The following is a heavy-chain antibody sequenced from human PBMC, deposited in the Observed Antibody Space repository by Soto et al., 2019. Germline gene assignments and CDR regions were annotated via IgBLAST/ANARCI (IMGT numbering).Heavy chain of an antibody. CDR3: ARGGGAGKGY. J-gene: IGHJ4*02. CDR1: GGSFSGYY. D-gene: IGHD6-19*01. V-gene: IGHV4-34*01. Sequence: QVQLQQWGAGLLKPSETLSLTCAVYGGSFSGYYWSWIRQPPGKGLEWIGEINHSGSTNYNPSLKSRVTISVDTSNNQFSLKLSSVTAADTAVYYCARGGGAGKGYWGQGTLVTVSS. CDR2: INHSGST.